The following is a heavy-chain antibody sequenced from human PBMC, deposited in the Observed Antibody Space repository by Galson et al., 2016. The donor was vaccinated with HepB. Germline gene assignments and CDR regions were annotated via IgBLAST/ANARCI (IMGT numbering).Heavy chain of an antibody. J-gene: IGHJ4*02. CDR3: ASKGKEWLVHGYFDY. Sequence: SETLSLTCSVSGGSINSSSFYWGWIRQSPGRGREWIGTLYFVATTYYNPSLKSRVTISVDTSNNKFSLKLTSVTAEDMAIYYCASKGKEWLVHGYFDYWGQGTLATVSS. D-gene: IGHD6-19*01. CDR2: LYFVATT. CDR1: GGSINSSSFY. V-gene: IGHV4-39*01.